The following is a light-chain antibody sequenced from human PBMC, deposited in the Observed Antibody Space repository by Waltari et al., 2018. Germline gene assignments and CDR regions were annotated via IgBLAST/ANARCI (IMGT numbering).Light chain of an antibody. V-gene: IGKV3-15*01. CDR1: QSVSSN. CDR2: GAS. CDR3: QQYNNWPPYT. Sequence: DTVMTQSPATLSVSPGERATLSCRASQSVSSNLAWYQQKPGQAPRLLIYGASTRATGIPARVSGSGSGTDFTLTISGLQSEDFAVYYCQQYNNWPPYTFGQGTKLEIK. J-gene: IGKJ2*01.